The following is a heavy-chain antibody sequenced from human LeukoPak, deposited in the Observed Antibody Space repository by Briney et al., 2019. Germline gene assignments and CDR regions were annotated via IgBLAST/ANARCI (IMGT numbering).Heavy chain of an antibody. CDR2: MNPNSGNT. Sequence: ASVKVSCKASGYTFTSYDINWVRQATGQGPEWMGWMNPNSGNTGYAQKFQGRVTITRNTSISTAYMELSSLRSEDTAVYYCARDPPHKYSNYAVDVWGKGTTVTVSS. J-gene: IGHJ6*04. CDR1: GYTFTSYD. CDR3: ARDPPHKYSNYAVDV. D-gene: IGHD4-11*01. V-gene: IGHV1-8*03.